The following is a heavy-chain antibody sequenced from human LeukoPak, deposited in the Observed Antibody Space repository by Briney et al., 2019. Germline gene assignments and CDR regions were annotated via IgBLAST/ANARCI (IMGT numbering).Heavy chain of an antibody. CDR1: GGSISSSSYY. CDR3: TMVPHFDY. CDR2: IYYSGST. J-gene: IGHJ4*02. D-gene: IGHD3-10*01. V-gene: IGHV4-39*01. Sequence: PSETLSLTCTVSGGSISSSSYYWGWIRQPPGTELEWIGSIYYSGSTYYNPSLKSRVTISVDTSKNQFSLKLSSVTAADAAVYYCTMVPHFDYWGQGTLVTVSS.